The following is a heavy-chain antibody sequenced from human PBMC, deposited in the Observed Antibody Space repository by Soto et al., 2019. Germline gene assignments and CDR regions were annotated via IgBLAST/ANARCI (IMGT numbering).Heavy chain of an antibody. CDR1: GFTLSSYG. Sequence: QVQLVESGGGVVHPGRSLRLSCAASGFTLSSYGMHWVRQAPGKGLEWVAVISYDGVNKYYADSVKGRFTISRDNSKNTLYLQMNSLRAEDTGVYYCAKSVYNWNDGSFDFWGQGTLVTVSS. V-gene: IGHV3-30*18. J-gene: IGHJ4*02. CDR2: ISYDGVNK. CDR3: AKSVYNWNDGSFDF. D-gene: IGHD1-1*01.